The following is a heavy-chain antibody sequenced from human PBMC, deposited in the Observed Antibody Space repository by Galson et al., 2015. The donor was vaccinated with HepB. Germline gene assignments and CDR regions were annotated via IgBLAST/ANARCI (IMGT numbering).Heavy chain of an antibody. V-gene: IGHV4-59*01. Sequence: SETLSLTCTVSGGSISSYYWSWIRQPPGKGLEWIGYIYYSGSTNYNPSLKSRVTISVDTSKNQFSLKLSSVTAADTAVYYCARVGSDYGDYFRMDYWGQGTLVTVSS. CDR1: GGSISSYY. CDR3: ARVGSDYGDYFRMDY. D-gene: IGHD4-17*01. CDR2: IYYSGST. J-gene: IGHJ4*02.